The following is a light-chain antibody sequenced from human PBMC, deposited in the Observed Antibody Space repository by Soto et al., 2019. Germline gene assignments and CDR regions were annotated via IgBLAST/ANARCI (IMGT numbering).Light chain of an antibody. CDR1: SSNIGSNA. CDR3: AAWDDSLNGVV. V-gene: IGLV1-44*01. Sequence: QLVLTQPPSTSGTPGQRVTISCSGSSSNIGSNAVNWYQQLPGTAPKLLIYSNNLRPSGVPDRFSGSKSGTSASLAISGLQSGDEADYYCAAWDDSLNGVVFGGGTQLTVL. J-gene: IGLJ2*01. CDR2: SNN.